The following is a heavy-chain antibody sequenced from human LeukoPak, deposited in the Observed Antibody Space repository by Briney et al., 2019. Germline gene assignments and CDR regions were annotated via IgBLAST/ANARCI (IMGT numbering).Heavy chain of an antibody. CDR2: INPNSGDT. J-gene: IGHJ6*03. CDR1: GYTSTGYY. D-gene: IGHD2-2*01. CDR3: ARADSVPAGDYHYWYMDV. Sequence: ASVKVSCKASGYTSTGYYMHWVRQDLRQGLQWMGWINPNSGDTEYPQKFQGRVTMTRDTSISTVYMELSSLRSDDTAVHYCARADSVPAGDYHYWYMDVWGKGTTVTVSS. V-gene: IGHV1-2*02.